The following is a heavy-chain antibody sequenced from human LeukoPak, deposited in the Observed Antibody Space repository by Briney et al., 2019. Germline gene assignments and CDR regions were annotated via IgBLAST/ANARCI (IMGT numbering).Heavy chain of an antibody. D-gene: IGHD1-26*01. CDR2: IYSGGST. CDR1: GFTVSSNY. Sequence: GGSLRLSCAASGFTVSSNYMSWVRQAPGKGLEWVSVIYSGGSTYYADSVKGRFTISRDNSKNTLYLQMNSLRDEDTAVYYCARRMSGGINPFDCWGQGTLVTVSS. V-gene: IGHV3-66*04. CDR3: ARRMSGGINPFDC. J-gene: IGHJ4*02.